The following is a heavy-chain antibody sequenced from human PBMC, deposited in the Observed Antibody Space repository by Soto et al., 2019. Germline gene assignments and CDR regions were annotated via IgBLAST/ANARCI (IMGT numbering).Heavy chain of an antibody. J-gene: IGHJ5*02. Sequence: QVLLVESGGGVVQPGTSLRLSCAAAGFSFRNYGMHWVRQAPGKGLEWVAVTSSDGNTKNYAASVKGRFTISSDTSKNTLYLQMSSLRAEDTALYYCARWGGSYYEYWFDPWGQGTLVIVSS. V-gene: IGHV3-33*01. CDR2: TSSDGNTK. CDR3: ARWGGSYYEYWFDP. D-gene: IGHD1-26*01. CDR1: GFSFRNYG.